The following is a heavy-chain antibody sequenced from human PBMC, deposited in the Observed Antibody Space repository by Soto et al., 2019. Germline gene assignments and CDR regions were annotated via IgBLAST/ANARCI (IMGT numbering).Heavy chain of an antibody. CDR2: INPNSGGT. CDR1: GYTFTGYY. J-gene: IGHJ3*02. CDR3: ARIYSGYGSGRDAFNI. D-gene: IGHD3-10*01. V-gene: IGHV1-2*04. Sequence: ASVKVSCKASGYTFTGYYMHWVRQAPGQGLEWMGWINPNSGGTNYAQKFQGWVTMTRDTSISTAYMELSRLRSDDTAVYYCARIYSGYGSGRDAFNIWGQGTMVTVSS.